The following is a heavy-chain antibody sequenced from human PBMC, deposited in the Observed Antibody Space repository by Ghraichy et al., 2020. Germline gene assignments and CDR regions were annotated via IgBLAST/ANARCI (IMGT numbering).Heavy chain of an antibody. CDR1: GGTFSSYA. D-gene: IGHD2-15*01. Sequence: SVKVSCKASGGTFSSYAISWVRQAPGQGLEWMGGIIPIFGTANYAQKFQGRVTITADESTSTAYMELSSLRSEDTAVYYCARGVVVVAAATLDYWGQGTLVTVSS. CDR2: IIPIFGTA. J-gene: IGHJ4*02. CDR3: ARGVVVVAAATLDY. V-gene: IGHV1-69*13.